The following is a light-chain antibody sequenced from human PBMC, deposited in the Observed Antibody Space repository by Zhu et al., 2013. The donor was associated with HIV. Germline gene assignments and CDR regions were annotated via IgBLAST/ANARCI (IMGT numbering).Light chain of an antibody. CDR1: QSVNSN. CDR3: QQYHDWPPWT. Sequence: EIVMTQSPATLSVSPGERATLSCRASQSVNSNLAWYQQKPGQAPRLLIYGASTRATGIPARFSGGGSGTEFTLTISSLQSEDFAVYYCQQYHDWPPWTFGQGTKVEIK. J-gene: IGKJ1*01. CDR2: GAS. V-gene: IGKV3-15*01.